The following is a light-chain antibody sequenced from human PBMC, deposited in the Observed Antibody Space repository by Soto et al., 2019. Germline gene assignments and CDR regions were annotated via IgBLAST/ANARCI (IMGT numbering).Light chain of an antibody. CDR1: QTISNW. CDR3: QPSHSHLCT. CDR2: ADS. J-gene: IGKJ2*02. Sequence: DIQMTQSPSSLSASVGDRVTITCRASQTISNWLAWYQQKPGRAPKLLIYADSTLESGVPSRFSGRGSGTDFTLTISSLQPDDFATYYCQPSHSHLCTFGQGTKLEIK. V-gene: IGKV1-5*01.